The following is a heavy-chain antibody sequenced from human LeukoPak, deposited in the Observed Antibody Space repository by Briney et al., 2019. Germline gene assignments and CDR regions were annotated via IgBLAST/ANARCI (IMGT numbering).Heavy chain of an antibody. CDR2: INQDRGEI. J-gene: IGHJ4*02. V-gene: IGHV3-7*01. Sequence: GGSLRLSCAASGFTFSNYWMTWVRQAPGKGLEWVASINQDRGEIHYVDSVRGRFTISRDNAKNSLYLQMNSLRAEDTAVYYCARDRDGDYLDYWGQGTLVTVSS. D-gene: IGHD4-17*01. CDR3: ARDRDGDYLDY. CDR1: GFTFSNYW.